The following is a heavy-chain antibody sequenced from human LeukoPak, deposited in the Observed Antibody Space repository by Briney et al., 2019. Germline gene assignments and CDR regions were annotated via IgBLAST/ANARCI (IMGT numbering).Heavy chain of an antibody. V-gene: IGHV1-46*01. D-gene: IGHD3-22*01. J-gene: IGHJ3*02. CDR2: ISPSGGST. CDR1: GYTFTSNY. Sequence: ASVKVSCKAFGYTFTSNYMHWVRQAPGQGPEWMGVISPSGGSTTYAQKFQGRVTMTRDMSTSTVYMELSSLRSEDTAVYYCARERSSGYNDDFDIWGQGTMVTVSS. CDR3: ARERSSGYNDDFDI.